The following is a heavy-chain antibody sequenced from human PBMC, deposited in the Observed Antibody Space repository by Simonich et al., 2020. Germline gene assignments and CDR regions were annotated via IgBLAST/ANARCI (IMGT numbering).Heavy chain of an antibody. CDR3: ARHAGFAFDI. D-gene: IGHD6-13*01. J-gene: IGHJ3*02. CDR1: GGSISSSSYY. CDR2: IYSSWST. Sequence: QLQLQESGPGLVKPSETLSLTCTVSGGSISSSSYYWGWVRQPPGKGLVWIGSIYSSWSTTCNPSLKSRVTLSVDTSKNQFSLKLSSVTAADTDVYYCARHAGFAFDIWGQGTMVTVSS. V-gene: IGHV4-39*01.